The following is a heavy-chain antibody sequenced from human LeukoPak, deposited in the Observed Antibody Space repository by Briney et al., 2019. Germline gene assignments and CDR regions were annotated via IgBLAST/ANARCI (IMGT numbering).Heavy chain of an antibody. V-gene: IGHV4-59*01. D-gene: IGHD1-26*01. CDR3: ARGYSGSSYHFDV. Sequence: SETLSLTCIVSGGPISTYYWSWIRQPPGKGLEWIGYIYYSGSTNYNPSLESRVTISVDTSKNHFSLNVTSVTAADTAVYYCARGYSGSSYHFDVWGQGTLVTVSS. CDR2: IYYSGST. J-gene: IGHJ4*02. CDR1: GGPISTYY.